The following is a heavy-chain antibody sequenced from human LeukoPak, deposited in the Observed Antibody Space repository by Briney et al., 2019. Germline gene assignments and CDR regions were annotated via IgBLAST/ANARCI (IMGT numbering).Heavy chain of an antibody. D-gene: IGHD2-15*01. CDR2: ISASGDTI. CDR1: GFTFRDYY. CDR3: AAAKDIVARGQFDY. V-gene: IGHV3-11*01. Sequence: RGGSLRLSCAASGFTFRDYYMGWIGQAPGKGLQWVSYISASGDTIYYSDSVKGRFTISRDNAKNSLFLQMNRLRGDDTAMYDCAAAKDIVARGQFDYWGQGTLVTVSP. J-gene: IGHJ4*02.